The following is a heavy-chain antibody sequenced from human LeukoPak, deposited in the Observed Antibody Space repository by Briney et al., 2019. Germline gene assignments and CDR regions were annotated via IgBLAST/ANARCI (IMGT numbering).Heavy chain of an antibody. CDR3: ARGRYNSFNY. D-gene: IGHD6-6*01. Sequence: SQTLSLTCAIAGDSVSSTIDAWNWTRQSPSRVLAWLGRPYYRSLLFYEYADSVKSPITINPDTSKNQFSLQLNSVTPEDTAVYYCARGRYNSFNYWDRGTPVTVSS. CDR1: GDSVSSTIDA. J-gene: IGHJ4*02. CDR2: PYYRSLLFY. V-gene: IGHV6-1*01.